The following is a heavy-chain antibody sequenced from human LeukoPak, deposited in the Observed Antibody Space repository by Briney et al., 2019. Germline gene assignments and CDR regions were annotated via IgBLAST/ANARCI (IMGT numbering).Heavy chain of an antibody. CDR2: IYYSGST. CDR3: ARSGDFWSGYFYYYYYMDV. CDR1: GGSISSYY. J-gene: IGHJ6*03. D-gene: IGHD3-3*01. Sequence: SETLSLTCTVSGGSISSYYWSWIRQPPGKGLEWIGYIYYSGSTNYNPSLKSRVTISVDTSKNQFSLKLSSVTAADTAVYYCARSGDFWSGYFYYYYYMDVWGKGTMVTVSS. V-gene: IGHV4-59*01.